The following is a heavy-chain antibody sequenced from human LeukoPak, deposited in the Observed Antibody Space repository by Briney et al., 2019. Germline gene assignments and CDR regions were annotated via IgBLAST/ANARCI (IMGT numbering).Heavy chain of an antibody. J-gene: IGHJ5*02. CDR3: ALSGYGLSRLDP. CDR2: IYYSGST. D-gene: IGHD3-22*01. CDR1: GGSISSYY. Sequence: PSETLSPTCTVSGGSISSYYWSWIRQPPGKGLEWIGYIYYSGSTNYNPSLKSRVTISVDTSKNQFSLKLSSVTAADTAVYYCALSGYGLSRLDPWGQGTLVTVSS. V-gene: IGHV4-59*08.